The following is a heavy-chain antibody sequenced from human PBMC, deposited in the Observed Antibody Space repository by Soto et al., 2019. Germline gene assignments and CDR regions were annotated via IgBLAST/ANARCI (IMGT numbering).Heavy chain of an antibody. Sequence: SQSMCLTWAVYGGSFSGYYCSWILQPPVKGLEWIVEINHSVSTYYNPSLKSRVTISVDTSKNQFSLKLSSVTAADTAVYYCATYYDSSGYYQYYFDYWGQGTLVTVSS. CDR1: GGSFSGYY. V-gene: IGHV4-34*01. J-gene: IGHJ4*02. D-gene: IGHD3-22*01. CDR3: ATYYDSSGYYQYYFDY. CDR2: INHSVST.